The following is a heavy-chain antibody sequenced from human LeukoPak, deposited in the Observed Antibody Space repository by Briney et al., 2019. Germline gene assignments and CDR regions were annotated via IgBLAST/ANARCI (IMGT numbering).Heavy chain of an antibody. D-gene: IGHD1-26*01. V-gene: IGHV3-30-3*01. CDR2: ISTGGSRK. Sequence: PGRSLRLSCAAPGFTFSHYAMHWVRQAPGKGLEWVAYISTGGSRKYYADSVKGRFTISRDDSKDTLYVETNSLRIEDTDVSYCARDLSGSYSTDYWGQGTLVTASS. J-gene: IGHJ4*02. CDR1: GFTFSHYA. CDR3: ARDLSGSYSTDY.